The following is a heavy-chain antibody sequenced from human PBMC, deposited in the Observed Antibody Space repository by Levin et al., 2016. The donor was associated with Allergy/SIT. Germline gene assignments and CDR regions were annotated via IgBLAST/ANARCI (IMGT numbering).Heavy chain of an antibody. D-gene: IGHD3-9*01. V-gene: IGHV4-4*02. Sequence: SETLSLTCAVSGGSISSSNWWSWVRQPPGKGLEWIGEIYHSGSTNYNPSLKSRVTISVDKSKNQFSLKLSSVTAADTAVYYCASHGAGGYDILTGYRQYYYYGMDVWGQGTTVTVSS. CDR1: GGSISSSNW. CDR2: IYHSGST. J-gene: IGHJ6*02. CDR3: ASHGAGGYDILTGYRQYYYYGMDV.